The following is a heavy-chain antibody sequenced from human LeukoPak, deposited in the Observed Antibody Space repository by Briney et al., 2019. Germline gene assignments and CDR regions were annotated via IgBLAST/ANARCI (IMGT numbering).Heavy chain of an antibody. Sequence: GASVKVSCKASGYTFTSYAMHWVRQAPGQRLEWMGWINAGNGNTKYSQKFQGRVTITRDTSASTAYMELSSLRSEDTAVYYCARSLNRLDIAPSFDYWGQGTLVTVSS. D-gene: IGHD2-15*01. V-gene: IGHV1-3*01. CDR2: INAGNGNT. CDR3: ARSLNRLDIAPSFDY. J-gene: IGHJ4*02. CDR1: GYTFTSYA.